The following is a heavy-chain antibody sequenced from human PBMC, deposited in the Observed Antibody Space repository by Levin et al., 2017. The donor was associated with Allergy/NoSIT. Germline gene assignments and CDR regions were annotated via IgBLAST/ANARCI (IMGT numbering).Heavy chain of an antibody. CDR1: GYTFKNYG. D-gene: IGHD2-2*01. CDR3: ARFVVTPVSYFYVDV. Sequence: ASVKVSCKASGYTFKNYGISWVRQAPGQGLEWMGWISTHNGNTNYAQSFQGRVTMTTDTSTSPADMELRSLISDDTAVYYCARFVVTPVSYFYVDVWGEGATVAVSS. CDR2: ISTHNGNT. J-gene: IGHJ6*03. V-gene: IGHV1-18*01.